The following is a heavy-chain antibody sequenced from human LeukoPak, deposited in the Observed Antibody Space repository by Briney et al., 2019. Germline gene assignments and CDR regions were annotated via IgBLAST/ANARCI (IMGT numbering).Heavy chain of an antibody. D-gene: IGHD3-10*01. CDR2: ISSSSSYI. J-gene: IGHJ4*02. CDR1: GFTFSSYS. CDR3: AKGSGSGSYALAHYFDY. Sequence: PGGSLRLSCAASGFTFSSYSMNWVRQAPGKGLEWVSSISSSSSYIYYADSVKGRFTISRDNAKNSLYLQMNSLRAEDTALYYCAKGSGSGSYALAHYFDYWGQGTLVTVSS. V-gene: IGHV3-21*04.